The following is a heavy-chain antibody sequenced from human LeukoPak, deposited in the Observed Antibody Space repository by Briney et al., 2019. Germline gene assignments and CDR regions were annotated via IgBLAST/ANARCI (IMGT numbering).Heavy chain of an antibody. CDR3: TKRTPDYSSSWCLDY. D-gene: IGHD6-13*01. V-gene: IGHV3-23*01. J-gene: IGHJ4*02. CDR1: GFTFSINT. Sequence: AVSLTLSWAASGFTFSINTMSWVRQAPGKVLAWVSAIDGSGATTFYADSGKGRFTISRANSKNPLLLQMTSLRAEDTAVYYCTKRTPDYSSSWCLDYWGRGTLVTVSS. CDR2: IDGSGATT.